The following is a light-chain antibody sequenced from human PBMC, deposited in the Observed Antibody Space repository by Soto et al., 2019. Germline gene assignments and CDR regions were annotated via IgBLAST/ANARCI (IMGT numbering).Light chain of an antibody. J-gene: IGKJ2*01. CDR1: QSVSSK. Sequence: EIVMTQSPATLSVSPGESATLSCRASQSVSSKLAWYQQKPGQAPRLIIYGASTRATGIPARFSGSGSGTEFTLTISGLQSEDFAVYYCQQYNTWYTFGQGNKLEIK. V-gene: IGKV3-15*01. CDR3: QQYNTWYT. CDR2: GAS.